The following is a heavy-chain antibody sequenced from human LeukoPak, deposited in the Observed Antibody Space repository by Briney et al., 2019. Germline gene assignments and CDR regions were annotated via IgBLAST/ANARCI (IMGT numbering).Heavy chain of an antibody. CDR3: VSFYETY. Sequence: GGSLRPSCAASGFTFSSYAMHWVRQAPGKGLEWVAVISYDGSNKYYADSVKGRFTISRDNSKNTLYLQMNNLRAEDTAVYYCVSFYETYWGRGTLVTVSS. J-gene: IGHJ4*02. D-gene: IGHD2-2*01. V-gene: IGHV3-30-3*01. CDR1: GFTFSSYA. CDR2: ISYDGSNK.